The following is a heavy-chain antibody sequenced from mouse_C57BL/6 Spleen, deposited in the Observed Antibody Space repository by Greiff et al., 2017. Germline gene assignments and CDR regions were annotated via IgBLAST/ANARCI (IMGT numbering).Heavy chain of an antibody. CDR1: GYTFTSYW. V-gene: IGHV1-64*01. CDR2: IHPNSGST. D-gene: IGHD2-3*01. J-gene: IGHJ2*01. CDR3: ASDGYYHYFDY. Sequence: QVHVKQPGAELVKPGASVKLSCKASGYTFTSYWMHWVKQRPGQGLEWIGMIHPNSGSTNYNEKFKSKATLTVDKSSSTAYMQLSSLTSEDSAVYYCASDGYYHYFDYWGQGTTLTGSS.